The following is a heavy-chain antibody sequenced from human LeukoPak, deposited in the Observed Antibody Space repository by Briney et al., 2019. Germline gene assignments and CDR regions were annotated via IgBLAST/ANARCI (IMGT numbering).Heavy chain of an antibody. CDR1: GGTFSSYA. Sequence: SVKVSCKASGGTFSSYAISWVRQAPGQGLEWMGGIIPIFGTANYAQKFQGRVTITADESTSTAYMELSSLRSEDTAVYYCARDSTYCSSTSCYRGHDAFDIWGQGTMVTVSS. J-gene: IGHJ3*02. CDR3: ARDSTYCSSTSCYRGHDAFDI. V-gene: IGHV1-69*13. D-gene: IGHD2-2*02. CDR2: IIPIFGTA.